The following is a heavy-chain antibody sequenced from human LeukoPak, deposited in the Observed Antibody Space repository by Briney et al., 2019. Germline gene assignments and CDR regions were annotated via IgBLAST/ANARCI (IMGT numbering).Heavy chain of an antibody. V-gene: IGHV1-18*01. CDR1: GDRFNSFG. D-gene: IGHD1-26*01. CDR3: ARKIAPGGTGLGCLDA. CDR2: ISGYNGHT. J-gene: IGHJ5*02. Sequence: ASVKVSCKASGDRFNSFGLSWVRQVPGQGLEWMGWISGYNGHTKYSQKLLGRVTLTTDTSSSTAYMELRSLRSDDTAVYYCARKIAPGGTGLGCLDAWGQGTLVLVSS.